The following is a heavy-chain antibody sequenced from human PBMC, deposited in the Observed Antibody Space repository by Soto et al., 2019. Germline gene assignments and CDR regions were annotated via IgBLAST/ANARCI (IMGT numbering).Heavy chain of an antibody. D-gene: IGHD5-18*01. CDR1: GFTFSSYA. V-gene: IGHV3-23*01. CDR3: AKDPLYSYGYNSDY. Sequence: EVQLLESGGGLVQPGGSLRLSCAASGFTFSSYAMSWVRQAPGKGLVWVSAISGSGGSTYYADSVKGRFTISRDNSKNTLYLQMNSLRAEDTAVYYCAKDPLYSYGYNSDYWGQGTLVTVSS. CDR2: ISGSGGST. J-gene: IGHJ4*02.